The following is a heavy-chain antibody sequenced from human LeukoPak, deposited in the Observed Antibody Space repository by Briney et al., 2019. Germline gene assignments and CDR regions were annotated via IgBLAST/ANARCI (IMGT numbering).Heavy chain of an antibody. D-gene: IGHD4-11*01. V-gene: IGHV4-38-2*02. CDR1: GYPISSGYY. J-gene: IGHJ4*02. CDR2: IYHSGST. CDR3: ARGGFGNYADY. Sequence: SETLSLTCTVSGYPISSGYYWGWIRQPPGKGLEWIGSIYHSGSTYYNPSLKSRVTISVDTSKNQFSLKLNSVTAADTAVYYCARGGFGNYADYWGQGTLVTVSS.